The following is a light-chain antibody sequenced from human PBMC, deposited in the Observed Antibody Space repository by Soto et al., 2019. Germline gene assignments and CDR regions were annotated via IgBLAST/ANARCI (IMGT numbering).Light chain of an antibody. V-gene: IGKV3-20*01. J-gene: IGKJ1*01. Sequence: EIVLTQSPGTLSLSPGERATLSCRASQSVSSSYLAWYQQKPGQAPRLLIYGASSRATGIPDRFSGSGSGIYFTLTNSRLEPEDFAVYYCQQYGSSRWTFGQGTKVEIK. CDR2: GAS. CDR1: QSVSSSY. CDR3: QQYGSSRWT.